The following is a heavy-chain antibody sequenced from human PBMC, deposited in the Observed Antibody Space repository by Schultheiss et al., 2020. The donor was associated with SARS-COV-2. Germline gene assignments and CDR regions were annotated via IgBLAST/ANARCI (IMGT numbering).Heavy chain of an antibody. D-gene: IGHD2-15*01. V-gene: IGHV3-48*04. J-gene: IGHJ4*02. CDR2: ISSRSSTI. Sequence: GGSLRLSCAASGFTFSSYRMNWVRQAPGKGLEWVSFISSRSSTIYYADSVKGRFTISRDNAKNSLYLQMNSLRAEDTAVYYCALSLVAAWDYWGQGTLVTVSS. CDR3: ALSLVAAWDY. CDR1: GFTFSSYR.